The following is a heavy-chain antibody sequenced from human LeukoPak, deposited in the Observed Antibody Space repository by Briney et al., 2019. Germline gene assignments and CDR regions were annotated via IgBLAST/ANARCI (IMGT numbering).Heavy chain of an antibody. CDR1: GGTFSSYA. Sequence: SVKVSCKASGGTFSSYAISWVRQAPGQGLEWMGGIIPIFGTANYAQKFQGRVTITADESTSTAYMELSSLRSEDTAVYYCASQDYDYVWGSYPGGYWGQGTLVTVSS. CDR2: IIPIFGTA. V-gene: IGHV1-69*13. CDR3: ASQDYDYVWGSYPGGY. J-gene: IGHJ4*02. D-gene: IGHD3-16*02.